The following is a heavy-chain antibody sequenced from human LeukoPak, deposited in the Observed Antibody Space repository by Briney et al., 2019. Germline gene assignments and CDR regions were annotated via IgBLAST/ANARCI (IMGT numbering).Heavy chain of an antibody. D-gene: IGHD5-12*01. CDR1: VGTFSSYA. V-gene: IGHV1-69*13. CDR3: AREDIVGSYYFDY. J-gene: IGHJ4*02. CDR2: IIPIFGTA. Sequence: SVKVSCKASVGTFSSYAISWVRQAPGQGREWVGGIIPIFGTANYAQKFQGRVTITADESTSTAYMELSSLRSEDTAVYYCAREDIVGSYYFDYWGQGTLVTVSS.